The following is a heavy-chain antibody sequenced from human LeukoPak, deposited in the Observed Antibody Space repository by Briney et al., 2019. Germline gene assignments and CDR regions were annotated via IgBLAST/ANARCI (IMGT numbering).Heavy chain of an antibody. Sequence: PSETLSLTCAVYGGSFSGYYWSWIRQPPGEGLEWIGEINHSGSTNYNPSLKSRVTISVDTSKNQFSLKVSSVTAADTAVYYCATTYSYTSGGYDYWGQGTLVTVSS. CDR1: GGSFSGYY. V-gene: IGHV4-34*01. CDR2: INHSGST. D-gene: IGHD5-18*01. CDR3: ATTYSYTSGGYDY. J-gene: IGHJ4*02.